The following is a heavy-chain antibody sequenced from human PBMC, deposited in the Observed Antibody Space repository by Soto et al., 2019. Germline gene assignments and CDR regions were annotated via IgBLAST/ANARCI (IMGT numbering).Heavy chain of an antibody. CDR2: MNPNSGNT. J-gene: IGHJ5*02. Sequence: QVQLVQSGAEVKKPGASVKVSCKASGYTFTSYDINWVRQATGQGLEWMGWMNPNSGNTGYAQKFQGRVTMTRNTSISTAYMELSSLRSEDTALYYCARVTGSGSKPHGRFDPWGQGTLVTVSS. V-gene: IGHV1-8*01. D-gene: IGHD1-26*01. CDR1: GYTFTSYD. CDR3: ARVTGSGSKPHGRFDP.